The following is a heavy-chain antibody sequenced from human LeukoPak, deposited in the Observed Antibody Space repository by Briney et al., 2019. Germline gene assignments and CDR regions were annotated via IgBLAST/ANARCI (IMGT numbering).Heavy chain of an antibody. J-gene: IGHJ4*02. CDR1: GFTFSTYA. Sequence: GGSLRLSCAASGFTFSTYAMHWVRQAPGKGLDWVAVILYDGSKQYYTDSVEGRFTISRDNSRNTLYLQMNSLKVEDTAVYFCARDFRDYRDYVAYFDSWGQGTLVTVSS. CDR2: ILYDGSKQ. V-gene: IGHV3-30-3*01. D-gene: IGHD4-17*01. CDR3: ARDFRDYRDYVAYFDS.